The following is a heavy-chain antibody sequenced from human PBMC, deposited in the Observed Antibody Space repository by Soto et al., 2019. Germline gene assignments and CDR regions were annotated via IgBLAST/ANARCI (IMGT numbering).Heavy chain of an antibody. CDR2: IIPIFGTA. CDR1: GCTFSSYA. D-gene: IGHD3-3*01. V-gene: IGHV1-69*06. J-gene: IGHJ6*02. Sequence: QVQLVQSGAEVKKPGSSVKVSCKASGCTFSSYAISWVRQASGQGLEWMGGIIPIFGTANYAQKFQGRVTMTADKSTSTAYMELSSLRSEDTAVYYCARRLFGVVTSSHYGMDVWGQGTTVTVSS. CDR3: ARRLFGVVTSSHYGMDV.